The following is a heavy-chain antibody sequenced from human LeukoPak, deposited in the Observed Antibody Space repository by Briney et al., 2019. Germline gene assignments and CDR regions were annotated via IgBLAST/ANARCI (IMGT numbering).Heavy chain of an antibody. Sequence: ASVKVSCKASGGTFSSYAISWVRQAPGQGLEWMGGIIPIFGTANYAQKFQGRVTITTDESTSTAYMELSSLRSEDTAVYYCARDSMVRGVIIDWFDPWGQGTLVTVSS. D-gene: IGHD3-10*01. J-gene: IGHJ5*02. CDR2: IIPIFGTA. CDR3: ARDSMVRGVIIDWFDP. V-gene: IGHV1-69*05. CDR1: GGTFSSYA.